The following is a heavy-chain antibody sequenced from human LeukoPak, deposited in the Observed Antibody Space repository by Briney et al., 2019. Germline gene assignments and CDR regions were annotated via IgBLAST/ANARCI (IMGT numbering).Heavy chain of an antibody. V-gene: IGHV3-21*01. CDR2: ISSSSTYI. J-gene: IGHJ5*02. CDR3: ARDLGGGWFDP. Sequence: GGSLRLSCAASGFTFSNYNMNWVRQAPGKGLEWVSSISSSSTYIYYADSLKGRFTISRDNAKNSLYLKMNSLRAEDTAVYYCARDLGGGWFDPWGQGTLVTVSS. D-gene: IGHD3-10*01. CDR1: GFTFSNYN.